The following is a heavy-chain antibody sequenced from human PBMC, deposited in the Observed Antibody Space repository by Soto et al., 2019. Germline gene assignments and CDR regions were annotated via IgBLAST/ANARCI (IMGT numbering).Heavy chain of an antibody. CDR2: IYYSGST. CDR1: GGSISSYY. D-gene: IGHD4-17*01. Sequence: PSETLSLTCTVSGGSISSYYWSWIRQPPGKGLEWIGYIYYSGSTNYNPSLKSRVTISVDTSKNQFSLKLSSVTAADTAVYYWARGYGDSTSNWFDPWGQGTLVTVSS. J-gene: IGHJ5*02. V-gene: IGHV4-59*12. CDR3: ARGYGDSTSNWFDP.